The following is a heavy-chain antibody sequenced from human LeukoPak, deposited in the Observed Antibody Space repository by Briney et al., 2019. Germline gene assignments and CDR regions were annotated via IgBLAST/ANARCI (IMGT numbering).Heavy chain of an antibody. CDR3: AREEGSGYDPTRDY. V-gene: IGHV1-2*07. CDR2: INPNSGST. J-gene: IGHJ4*02. D-gene: IGHD5-12*01. CDR1: GYTFTGYH. Sequence: ASVKVSCKTSGYTFTGYHMHWVRQAPGQGLEWMGWINPNSGSTSYAHKFQHRLTVTRDMSINTVYMELYSLKSDDTAVYYCAREEGSGYDPTRDYWGQGTLVTVSS.